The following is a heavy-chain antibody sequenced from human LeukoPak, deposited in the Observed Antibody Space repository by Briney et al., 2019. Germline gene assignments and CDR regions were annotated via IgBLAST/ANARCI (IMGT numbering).Heavy chain of an antibody. V-gene: IGHV1-69*05. CDR2: IIPIFGTA. Sequence: ASVKVSCKASGGTFSSYAISWVRQAPGQGLEWMGGIIPIFGTANYAQKFQGRVTMTRDTSTSTVYMELSSLRSEDTAVYYCARDIVVQQGYYGMDVWGQGTTVTVSS. D-gene: IGHD2-15*01. J-gene: IGHJ6*02. CDR1: GGTFSSYA. CDR3: ARDIVVQQGYYGMDV.